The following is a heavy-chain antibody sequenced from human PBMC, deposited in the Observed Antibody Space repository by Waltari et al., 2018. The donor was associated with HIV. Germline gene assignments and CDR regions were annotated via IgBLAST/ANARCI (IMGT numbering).Heavy chain of an antibody. J-gene: IGHJ4*02. CDR1: GFTFSSSA. D-gene: IGHD3-3*01. V-gene: IGHV3-23*01. Sequence: EVQLLESGGGLVQPGGSLRLSCAASGFTFSSSAMSWVRQAPGMGLEWVSAISGSGGSTHYADSVKGRFTISRDNSKSTLYLQMNSLRAEDTAVYYCAGFLEWSTPLDYFDYWGQGTLVTVSS. CDR3: AGFLEWSTPLDYFDY. CDR2: ISGSGGST.